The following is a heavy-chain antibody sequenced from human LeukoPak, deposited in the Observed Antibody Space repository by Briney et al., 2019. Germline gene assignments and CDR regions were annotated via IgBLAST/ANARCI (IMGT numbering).Heavy chain of an antibody. CDR1: GFTFNDYY. Sequence: PGGSLRLSYAASGFTFNDYYTSWIRQAPGKGLEWLSYINIGGTNTHYADSVKGRFTISRDNAKKSLYLEMNNLRAEDTAVYYCATDGAGFDTWGQGVLVTVSS. CDR3: ATDGAGFDT. J-gene: IGHJ5*02. CDR2: INIGGTNT. V-gene: IGHV3-11*01.